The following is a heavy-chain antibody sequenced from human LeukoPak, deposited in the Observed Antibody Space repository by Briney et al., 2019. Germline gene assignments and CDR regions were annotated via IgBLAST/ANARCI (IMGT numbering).Heavy chain of an antibody. D-gene: IGHD6-19*01. CDR3: ARGGIQVSGIDEFDY. J-gene: IGHJ4*02. Sequence: GGSLRLSYAASGFTFIDYDMHWVRQVIGKGLEWVSAIGIRGDTHYSGYVKGRFTISRENAESSLYLQMHSLRAEDTAVYYCARGGIQVSGIDEFDYWGQGTLVTVSS. V-gene: IGHV3-13*01. CDR2: IGIRGDT. CDR1: GFTFIDYD.